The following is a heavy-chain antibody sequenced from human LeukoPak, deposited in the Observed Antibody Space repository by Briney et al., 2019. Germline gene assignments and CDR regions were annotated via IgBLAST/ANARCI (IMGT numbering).Heavy chain of an antibody. J-gene: IGHJ1*01. Sequence: SETLSLTCAVYGGSFSGYYWSWIRQPPGKGLEWIGEINHSGSTNYNPSLKSRVTISVDTSKNQFSLKLSSVTAADTAVYYCARRSSSSWSRAEYFQHWGQGTLVTVSS. V-gene: IGHV4-34*01. D-gene: IGHD6-13*01. CDR1: GGSFSGYY. CDR3: ARRSSSSWSRAEYFQH. CDR2: INHSGST.